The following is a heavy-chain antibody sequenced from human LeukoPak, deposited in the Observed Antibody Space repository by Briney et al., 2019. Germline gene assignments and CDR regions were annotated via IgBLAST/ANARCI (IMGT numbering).Heavy chain of an antibody. D-gene: IGHD2-2*01. Sequence: GGSLRLSCAASGFPFRLYAMIWLRQAPGKGRAWICYITDDSSDIHYAGSVRGGFTISRDDARKTLYLQLSSLRVEDTAVYYCARDTFQPGLIDSWGQGTLVTVSS. CDR3: ARDTFQPGLIDS. CDR1: GFPFRLYA. CDR2: ITDDSSDI. V-gene: IGHV3-21*05. J-gene: IGHJ4*02.